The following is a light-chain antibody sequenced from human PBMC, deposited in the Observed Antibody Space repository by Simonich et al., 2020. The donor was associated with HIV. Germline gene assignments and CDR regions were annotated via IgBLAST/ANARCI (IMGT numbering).Light chain of an antibody. V-gene: IGKV2-28*01. CDR3: MQALQTPYT. CDR2: LGS. Sequence: IVMTQSPLSLPVTPGEPASISCRSSQSLLHSNVYNYLDWYLQKPGQSPKLLIYLGSNRAAGVPDRFSGSGSGTDFTLKISRVEAEDVGVYYCMQALQTPYTFGQGTKLEIK. J-gene: IGKJ2*01. CDR1: QSLLHSNVYNY.